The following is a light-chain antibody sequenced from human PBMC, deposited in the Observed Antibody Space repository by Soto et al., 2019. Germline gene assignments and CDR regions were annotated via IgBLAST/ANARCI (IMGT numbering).Light chain of an antibody. J-gene: IGLJ2*01. CDR3: ASWDDSLNGPV. CDR2: SNN. Sequence: QSVLTQPPSASGTPGQRVTISWSGSSSNIGTNTVNWYHHLPGTAPKLLLYSNNQRPSGVPDRFSGSKSATSASLAISGLQSEDDADYYCASWDDSLNGPVFGGGTKLTVL. CDR1: SSNIGTNT. V-gene: IGLV1-44*01.